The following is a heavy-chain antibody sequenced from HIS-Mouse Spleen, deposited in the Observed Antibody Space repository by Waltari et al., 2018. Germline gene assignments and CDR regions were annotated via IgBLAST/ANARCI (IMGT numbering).Heavy chain of an antibody. D-gene: IGHD6-6*01. CDR1: GFTVSSNY. V-gene: IGHV3-53*01. CDR2: LYRGRST. J-gene: IGHJ6*02. CDR3: ARDTVIAARSYGMDV. Sequence: EVQLVESGGGLIQPGGSLRLSCAASGFTVSSNYMSWVRQAPGRGLEWVGVLYRGRSTYYVDSVKGRFTISRDNSKNTLYLQMNSLRAEDTAVYYCARDTVIAARSYGMDVWGQGTTVTVSS.